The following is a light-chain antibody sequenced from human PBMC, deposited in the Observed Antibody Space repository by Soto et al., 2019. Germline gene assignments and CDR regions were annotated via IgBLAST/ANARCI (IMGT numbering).Light chain of an antibody. CDR3: QKYDSAPWT. J-gene: IGKJ1*01. CDR1: QGIGNS. V-gene: IGKV1-27*01. CDR2: SAS. Sequence: IQMTQSPSSLSASVGDRVIITCRASQGIGNSLAWYQQKAGRVPKLLMHSASTLLSGVPSRFSGSGSGTDFTLTIRSLQPEDVATYYCQKYDSAPWTVGQGTKVEIK.